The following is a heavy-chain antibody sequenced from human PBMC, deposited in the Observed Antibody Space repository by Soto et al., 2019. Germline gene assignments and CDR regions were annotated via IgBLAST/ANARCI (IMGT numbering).Heavy chain of an antibody. V-gene: IGHV4-39*01. D-gene: IGHD1-26*01. CDR1: GGSISSSSYY. CDR2: IYYSGST. J-gene: IGHJ4*02. CDR3: ARLGWELPLFDY. Sequence: QLQLQESGPGLVKPSETLSLTCTVSGGSISSSSYYWGWIRQPPGKGLEWIGSIYYSGSTYYNPSLKSRVTISVDTSKNQFSLKLSSVTAADTAVYYCARLGWELPLFDYWGQGTLVTVSS.